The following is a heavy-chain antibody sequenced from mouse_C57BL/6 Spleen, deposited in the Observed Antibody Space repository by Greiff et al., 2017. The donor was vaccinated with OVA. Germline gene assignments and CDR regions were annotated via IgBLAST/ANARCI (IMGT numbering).Heavy chain of an antibody. J-gene: IGHJ1*03. Sequence: QVQLQQPGAELVKPGASVKLSCKASGYTFTSYWMHWVKQRPGRGLEWIGRIDPNSGGTKYNEQFKSKATLTVDKPSSTAYMQLSSLTSEDSAVYYCARSLYGSSCYWYFDVWGTGTTVTVSS. D-gene: IGHD1-1*01. CDR2: IDPNSGGT. CDR3: ARSLYGSSCYWYFDV. V-gene: IGHV1-72*01. CDR1: GYTFTSYW.